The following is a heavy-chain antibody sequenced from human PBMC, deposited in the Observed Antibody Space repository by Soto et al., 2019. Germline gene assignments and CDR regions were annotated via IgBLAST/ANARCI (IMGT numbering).Heavy chain of an antibody. CDR3: ARSGSYRFDY. J-gene: IGHJ4*02. D-gene: IGHD3-16*02. Sequence: EVQLVESGGGLVQPGGFLRLTCAGSGFTFSSSWMHWVRQVPGMGLGWVSRINSDGSTINYADSVKGRFTISRDNDKNTLYLQMNSLRAEDTAVYYCARSGSYRFDYWGQGTLVTVSS. V-gene: IGHV3-74*01. CDR2: INSDGSTI. CDR1: GFTFSSSW.